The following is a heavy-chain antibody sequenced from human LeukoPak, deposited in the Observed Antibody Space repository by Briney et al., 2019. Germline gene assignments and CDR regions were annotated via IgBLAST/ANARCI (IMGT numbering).Heavy chain of an antibody. Sequence: GESLKISCKGSGYRFTNYWIGWVRQMPGKGLEWMGLIYPGDSDTRYSPSFQGHVTISADKSISTAYLQWSSLKASDTAMYYCAIGGDSSTSCYRCFDYWGQETLVTVSS. CDR2: IYPGDSDT. J-gene: IGHJ4*02. V-gene: IGHV5-51*01. CDR3: AIGGDSSTSCYRCFDY. D-gene: IGHD2-2*02. CDR1: GYRFTNYW.